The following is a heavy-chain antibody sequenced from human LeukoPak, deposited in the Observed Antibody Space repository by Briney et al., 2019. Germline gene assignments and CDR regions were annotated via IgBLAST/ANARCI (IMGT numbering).Heavy chain of an antibody. CDR1: GFTFRGYA. D-gene: IGHD2-8*02. CDR2: ITDSGDVT. CDR3: AKGQTGAPSFYYFFYLDG. J-gene: IGHJ6*03. Sequence: PGGSLRLSCAASGFTFRGYAMAWVRQAPGKGLEWVSSITDSGDVTYYTDSVKGRFTISRDNSKSTLYPQMNSLTAEDTALYFCAKGQTGAPSFYYFFYLDGWGKGSTVIVSS. V-gene: IGHV3-23*01.